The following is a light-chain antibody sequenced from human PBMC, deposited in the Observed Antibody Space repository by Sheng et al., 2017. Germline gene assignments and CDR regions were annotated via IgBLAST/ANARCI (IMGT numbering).Light chain of an antibody. CDR3: QQYYNWPATWT. V-gene: IGKV3-15*01. Sequence: ETVLTQSPGTLSVSPGERATLSCRASKSVGVDLAWYQQRPGQAPSLLMYEASTRATGVPARFSGSGSGTEFSLTISSLQPEDFAVYYCQQYYNWPATWTFGPRDQGRKSN. J-gene: IGKJ1*01. CDR2: EAS. CDR1: KSVGVD.